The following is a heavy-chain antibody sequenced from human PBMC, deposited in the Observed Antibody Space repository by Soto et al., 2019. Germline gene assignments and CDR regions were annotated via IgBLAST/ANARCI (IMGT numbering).Heavy chain of an antibody. Sequence: QITLKESGPTLVKPTQTLTLTCTFSGFSLSTSGVGVGWIRQPPGKALEWLALIYWDDDKRYSPSLKSRLTITKDTSKNQVVLTMTNMDPVVTATYYCAHSTSYYYDSNGYQGAFDIWGQGTMVTVSS. D-gene: IGHD3-22*01. J-gene: IGHJ3*02. CDR3: AHSTSYYYDSNGYQGAFDI. CDR2: IYWDDDK. V-gene: IGHV2-5*02. CDR1: GFSLSTSGVG.